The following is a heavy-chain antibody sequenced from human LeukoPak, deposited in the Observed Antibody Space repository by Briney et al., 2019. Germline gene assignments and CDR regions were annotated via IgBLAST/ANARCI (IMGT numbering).Heavy chain of an antibody. CDR2: ISWNSGSI. CDR1: GFTFDDYA. CDR3: AKGRYFDWLLSHPPDY. D-gene: IGHD3-9*01. J-gene: IGHJ4*02. Sequence: PGRSLRLSCAASGFTFDDYAMHWVRQAPGKGLEWVSGISWNSGSIGYADSVKGRFTISRDNAKNSLCLQMNSLRAEDTALYYCAKGRYFDWLLSHPPDYWGQGTLVTVSS. V-gene: IGHV3-9*01.